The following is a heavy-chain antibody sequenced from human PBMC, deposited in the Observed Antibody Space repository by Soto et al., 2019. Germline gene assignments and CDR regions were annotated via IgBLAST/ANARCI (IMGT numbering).Heavy chain of an antibody. J-gene: IGHJ3*02. Sequence: QVQRVQSGAEVKKPGSSVKVSCKASGGTFSSYAISWVRQAPGQGLEWMGGIIPIFGTANYAQKFQGRVTITADESTSTAYMELSSLRSEDTAVYYCARGQSEGAHSDGAFDIWGQGTMVTVSS. D-gene: IGHD5-18*01. V-gene: IGHV1-69*12. CDR2: IIPIFGTA. CDR1: GGTFSSYA. CDR3: ARGQSEGAHSDGAFDI.